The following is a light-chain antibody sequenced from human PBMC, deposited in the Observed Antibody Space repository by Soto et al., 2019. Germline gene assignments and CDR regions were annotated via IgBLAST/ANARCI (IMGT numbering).Light chain of an antibody. CDR3: QQSYSLPRT. V-gene: IGKV1-39*01. CDR1: QSISTY. CDR2: AMS. J-gene: IGKJ1*01. Sequence: DIQMTQSPSSLSASVGDRVTITCRASQSISTYLNWYQQKPGKAPNLLIFAMSDLQSGVPSRFSGSGSGTDFTLTISSLQPEDFATYSCQQSYSLPRTFGPGTKVDIK.